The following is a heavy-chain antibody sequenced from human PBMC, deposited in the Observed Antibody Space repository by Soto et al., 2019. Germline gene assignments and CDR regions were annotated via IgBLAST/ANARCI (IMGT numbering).Heavy chain of an antibody. CDR3: ARDFSMVVVAPGY. CDR2: IDPSGGST. CDR1: GYTFTSYY. V-gene: IGHV1-46*01. D-gene: IGHD3-22*01. J-gene: IGHJ4*02. Sequence: ASVKVSCKASGYTFTSYYMHWVRQAPGEGLEWMGIIDPSGGSTSYAQKFQGRVTMTRDTSTSTVYMELSSLRSEDTAVYYCARDFSMVVVAPGYWGQGILVSVS.